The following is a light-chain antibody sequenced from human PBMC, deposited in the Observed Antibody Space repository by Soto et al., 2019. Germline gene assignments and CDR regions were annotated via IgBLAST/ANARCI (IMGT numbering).Light chain of an antibody. CDR2: NTN. V-gene: IGLV8-61*01. Sequence: QTVVTQEPSFSVSPGGTVTLTCGFSSGSVSTSYYPSWYQLIPGQAPRTLIYNTNTRSSGVPDRFSGSILGSKAALTITGAQADDESDYYCVLYMGSAIWVFGGGTKLTVL. CDR1: SGSVSTSYY. CDR3: VLYMGSAIWV. J-gene: IGLJ3*02.